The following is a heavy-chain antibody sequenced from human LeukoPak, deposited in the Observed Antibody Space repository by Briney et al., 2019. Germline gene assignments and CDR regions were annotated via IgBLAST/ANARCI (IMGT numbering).Heavy chain of an antibody. V-gene: IGHV3-53*01. CDR1: GFTVSSNY. CDR2: IYSGGST. J-gene: IGHJ6*03. CDR3: ARDQGLYCSGGSCFSYYYMDV. Sequence: PGGSLRLSCAASGFTVSSNYMSWVRQAPGKGLEWVSVIYSGGSTYYADSVKGRFTISRDNSKNTLYLQMNSLRAEDTPVYYCARDQGLYCSGGSCFSYYYMDVWGKGTTVTVSS. D-gene: IGHD2-15*01.